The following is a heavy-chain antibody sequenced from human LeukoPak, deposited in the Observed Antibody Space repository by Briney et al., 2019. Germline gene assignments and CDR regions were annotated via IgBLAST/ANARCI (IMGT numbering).Heavy chain of an antibody. D-gene: IGHD4-11*01. CDR3: ARDLQAFDI. J-gene: IGHJ3*02. CDR1: GGTFSSYA. V-gene: IGHV1-69*01. Sequence: PVKDCYKPSGGTFSSYAISGVRQSPGQGLEWMGGIIPIFGTANYAQKFQGRVTITADESTSTGYLEMSSLRSEDTAVYYCARDLQAFDIWG. CDR2: IIPIFGTA.